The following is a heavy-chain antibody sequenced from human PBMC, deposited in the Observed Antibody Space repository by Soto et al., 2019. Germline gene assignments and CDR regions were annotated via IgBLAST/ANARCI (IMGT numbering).Heavy chain of an antibody. J-gene: IGHJ2*01. CDR1: GVSISSRNYY. CDR2: VFYTGST. D-gene: IGHD3-22*01. V-gene: IGHV4-39*01. CDR3: ARQKDYYDSSGYYQYYWYFDL. Sequence: QLQLQESGPGLVEPSETLSLTCTVSGVSISSRNYYWGWIRQPPGKGLEWIGRVFYTGSTYYNPYPKSRVTISEDTFQKQFSLHLDSVNAADTAVYYCARQKDYYDSSGYYQYYWYFDLWGRGTLVTVSS.